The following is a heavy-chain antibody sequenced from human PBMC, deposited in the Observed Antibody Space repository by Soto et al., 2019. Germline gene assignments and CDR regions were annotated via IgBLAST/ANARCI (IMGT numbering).Heavy chain of an antibody. V-gene: IGHV3-7*03. Sequence: GSLRLSCVASGFIFRNDYMSWVRQAPGKGLEWVAKTNKDGSEAYYVDSLEGRFTISRDNAKNLLFLERKSLRVDDTAVYYCARDVWLSLGSWGRGTLVIVAS. D-gene: IGHD3-9*01. J-gene: IGHJ4*02. CDR2: TNKDGSEA. CDR3: ARDVWLSLGS. CDR1: GFIFRNDY.